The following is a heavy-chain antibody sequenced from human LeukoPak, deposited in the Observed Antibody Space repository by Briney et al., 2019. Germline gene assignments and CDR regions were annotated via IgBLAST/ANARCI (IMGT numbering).Heavy chain of an antibody. CDR1: GFTFSSYA. V-gene: IGHV3-64*01. CDR2: ISSNGGST. J-gene: IGHJ4*02. D-gene: IGHD1-26*01. CDR3: ARAFEAGSYFDY. Sequence: GGSLRLSCAASGFTFSSYAMHWVRQAPGKGLEYVSAISSNGGSTYYANSVKGRFTISRDNSKNTLYLQMGSLRAEDMAVYYCARAFEAGSYFDYWGQGTLVTVSS.